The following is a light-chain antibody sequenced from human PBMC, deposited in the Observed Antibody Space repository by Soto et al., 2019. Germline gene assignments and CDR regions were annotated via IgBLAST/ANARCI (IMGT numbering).Light chain of an antibody. Sequence: QSVLTQPPSASGTPGQRIHISCSGSSPNIESHTVNWYQQVPGAAPKLLINTNNQRPSGVPDRFSGSKSGASASLAISGLQPEDEATYYCATWDDSRRGVFGTGTKGTVL. CDR2: TNN. J-gene: IGLJ1*01. CDR3: ATWDDSRRGV. V-gene: IGLV1-44*01. CDR1: SPNIESHT.